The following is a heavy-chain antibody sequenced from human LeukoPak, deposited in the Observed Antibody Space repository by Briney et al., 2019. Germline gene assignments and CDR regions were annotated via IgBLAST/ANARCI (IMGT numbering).Heavy chain of an antibody. Sequence: GGSLRLSCAASEFTFSNSWMSWVRQAPGKGLEWVSGITWNNETLDYADSVKGRFIISRDNAKNSIYLQMNSLKAEDTALYYCARDWGSSGWFYFDSWGQGTLVSVSS. J-gene: IGHJ4*02. V-gene: IGHV3-20*04. CDR3: ARDWGSSGWFYFDS. D-gene: IGHD6-19*01. CDR1: EFTFSNSW. CDR2: ITWNNETL.